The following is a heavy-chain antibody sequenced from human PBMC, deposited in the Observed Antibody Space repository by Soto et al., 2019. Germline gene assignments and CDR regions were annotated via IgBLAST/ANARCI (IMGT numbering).Heavy chain of an antibody. CDR2: IYYSGST. Sequence: QVQLQESGPGLVKPSETLPLTCTVSGGSISSYYWSWIRQPPGKGLEWIGYIYYSGSTNYNPSLKSRVTISVDTSKNQFSLKLSSVTAADTAVYYCARVRAYSSSSYYFDYWGQGTLVTVSS. CDR3: ARVRAYSSSSYYFDY. CDR1: GGSISSYY. D-gene: IGHD6-6*01. V-gene: IGHV4-59*01. J-gene: IGHJ4*02.